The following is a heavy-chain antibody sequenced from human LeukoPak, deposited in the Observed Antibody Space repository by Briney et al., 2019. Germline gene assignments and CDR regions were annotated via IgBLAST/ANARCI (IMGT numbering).Heavy chain of an antibody. Sequence: SETLSLTCTVSGGSISSSSYYWGWIRQPPGKGLEWIGSIYYSGSTYYNPSLKSRVTISVDTSKNQFSPKLSSVTAADTAVYYCATLDRTTDAFDIWGQGTMVTVSS. J-gene: IGHJ3*02. V-gene: IGHV4-39*01. D-gene: IGHD1-1*01. CDR1: GGSISSSSYY. CDR2: IYYSGST. CDR3: ATLDRTTDAFDI.